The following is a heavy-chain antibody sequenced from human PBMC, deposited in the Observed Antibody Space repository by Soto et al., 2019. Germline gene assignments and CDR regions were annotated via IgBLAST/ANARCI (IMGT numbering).Heavy chain of an antibody. CDR2: IYYSGST. V-gene: IGHV4-30-4*01. D-gene: IGHD3-10*01. CDR3: ARVGGFGATTIDY. J-gene: IGHJ4*02. Sequence: ALSRTCTVSGGSISSCGYYWSWIRQPPGKGLEWIGYIYYSGSTYYNPSLKSRVTISVDTSKNQFTLKLSSVTAADTAVYYCARVGGFGATTIDYWGQGTLVTVSS. CDR1: GGSISSCGYY.